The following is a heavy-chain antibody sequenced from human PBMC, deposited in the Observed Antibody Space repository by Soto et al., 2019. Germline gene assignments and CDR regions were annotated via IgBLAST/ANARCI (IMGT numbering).Heavy chain of an antibody. Sequence: EVQLVESGGGLVKPGGSLRLSCVDSGFTFSSYSMNWVRQAPGKGLEWVSSISSTSSPIFYADSVKGRFTIFRDNAKSSLYLQMNSLRAEDTAVYYCVRGGRGYTRDDVFDIWGQGTMVTVSS. CDR3: VRGGRGYTRDDVFDI. CDR2: ISSTSSPI. J-gene: IGHJ3*02. CDR1: GFTFSSYS. D-gene: IGHD2-2*02. V-gene: IGHV3-21*06.